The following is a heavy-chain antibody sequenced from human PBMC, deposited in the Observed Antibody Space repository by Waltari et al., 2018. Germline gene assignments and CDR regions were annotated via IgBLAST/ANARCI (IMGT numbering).Heavy chain of an antibody. CDR1: GGSISSSSYY. V-gene: IGHV4-39*01. Sequence: QLQLQESGPGLVKPSETLSLTCTVSGGSISSSSYYWGWIRQPPGKGREWIGSIYYSGSTYYNPSLKSRVTISVDTSKNQFSLKLSSVTAADTAVYYCARHEMATISDFDYWGQGTLVTVSS. D-gene: IGHD5-12*01. J-gene: IGHJ4*02. CDR2: IYYSGST. CDR3: ARHEMATISDFDY.